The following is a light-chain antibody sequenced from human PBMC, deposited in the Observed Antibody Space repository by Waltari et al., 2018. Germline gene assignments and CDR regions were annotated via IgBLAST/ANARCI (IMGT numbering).Light chain of an antibody. CDR2: GAS. CDR3: QQYGDSPLT. J-gene: IGKJ4*01. Sequence: EIVLTQSPATLPLSPGERASLPCRASQSITNKYLAWYQQKPGQAPSLLMYGASSRATGIPDRFSGGGSGTDFTLTISRLEPEDFAVYYCQQYGDSPLTFGGGTKVEIK. CDR1: QSITNKY. V-gene: IGKV3-20*01.